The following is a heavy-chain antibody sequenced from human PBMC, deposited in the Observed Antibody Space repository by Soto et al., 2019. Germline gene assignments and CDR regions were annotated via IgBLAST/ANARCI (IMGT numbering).Heavy chain of an antibody. CDR2: IYSGGST. CDR3: ARDPGYWYFDL. V-gene: IGHV3-53*01. J-gene: IGHJ2*01. CDR1: GFTVSSNY. Sequence: GVLRLSCAASGFTVSSNYMSWVRQAPGKGLEWVSVIYSGGSTYYADSVKGRFTISRDNSKNTLYLQMNSLRAEDTAVYYCARDPGYWYFDLWGRGTLVTVSS.